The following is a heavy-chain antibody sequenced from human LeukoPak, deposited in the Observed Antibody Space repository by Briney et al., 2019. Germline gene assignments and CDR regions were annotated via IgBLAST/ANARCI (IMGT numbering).Heavy chain of an antibody. Sequence: PGGSLRLSCAASGFTFSSYGMHWVRQAPGKGLEWVAFIRYDGSNKYYADSVKGRFTISRDNSKNTLYLQMKSLRAEDTAVYYCXXXXYRYSYGQSLDYWGQGTLVTVSS. CDR2: IRYDGSNK. D-gene: IGHD5-18*01. J-gene: IGHJ4*02. CDR1: GFTFSSYG. CDR3: XXXXYRYSYGQSLDY. V-gene: IGHV3-30*02.